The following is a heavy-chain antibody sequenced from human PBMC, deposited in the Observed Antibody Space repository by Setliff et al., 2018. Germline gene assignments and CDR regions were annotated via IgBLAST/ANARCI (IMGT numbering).Heavy chain of an antibody. CDR3: AGGAFGSRWYVRPWFDP. J-gene: IGHJ5*02. V-gene: IGHV4-34*01. D-gene: IGHD6-13*01. Sequence: PSETLSLTCAVYGDSFSGYFRTWIRQPPGKGLEWIGDIDQSGSTNYNPSLKSRLTISVDTSKNQFSLSLSSVTAADTAVYYCAGGAFGSRWYVRPWFDPWGQGTLVTVSS. CDR2: IDQSGST. CDR1: GDSFSGYF.